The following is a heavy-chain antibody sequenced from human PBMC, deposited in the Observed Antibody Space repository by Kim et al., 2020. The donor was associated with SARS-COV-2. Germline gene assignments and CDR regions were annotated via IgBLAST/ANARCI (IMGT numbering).Heavy chain of an antibody. CDR2: INTNTGNP. V-gene: IGHV7-4-1*02. D-gene: IGHD3-3*01. CDR3: ARDSPYYDFWSGYWEPPFDY. J-gene: IGHJ4*02. Sequence: ASVKVSCKASGYTFTSYAMNWVRQAPGQGLEWMGWINTNTGNPTYAQGFTGRFVFSLDTSVSTAYLQISSLKAEDTAVYYCARDSPYYDFWSGYWEPPFDYWGQGTLVTVSS. CDR1: GYTFTSYA.